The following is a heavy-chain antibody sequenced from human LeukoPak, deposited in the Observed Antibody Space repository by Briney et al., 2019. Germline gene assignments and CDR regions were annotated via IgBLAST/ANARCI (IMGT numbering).Heavy chain of an antibody. CDR3: ARDLIGRRGYSYGFNYFDY. CDR2: IIPIFGTA. V-gene: IGHV1-69*05. D-gene: IGHD5-18*01. CDR1: GGTFSSYA. J-gene: IGHJ4*02. Sequence: SVKVSCKASGGTFSSYAISWVRQAPGQGLEWMGGIIPIFGTANYAQKFQGRVTITTDESTSTAYIELSSLRSEDTAVYYCARDLIGRRGYSYGFNYFDYWGQGTLVTVSS.